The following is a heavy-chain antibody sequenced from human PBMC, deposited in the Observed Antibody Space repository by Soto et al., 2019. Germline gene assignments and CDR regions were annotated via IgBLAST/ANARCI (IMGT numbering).Heavy chain of an antibody. CDR3: AGEYYSNFDY. J-gene: IGHJ4*02. CDR2: INHSGST. V-gene: IGHV4-34*01. Sequence: SETLSLTCAVYGGSFSGYYWTWIRQPPGTGLEWIGEINHSGSTNYNPSLKSRVTISVDTSKNQFSLKLTSVTAADTAVYYCAGEYYSNFDYWGQGTLVTVSS. D-gene: IGHD3-10*01. CDR1: GGSFSGYY.